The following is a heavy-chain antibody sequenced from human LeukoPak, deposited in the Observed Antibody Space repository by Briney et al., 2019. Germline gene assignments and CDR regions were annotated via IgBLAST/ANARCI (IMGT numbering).Heavy chain of an antibody. D-gene: IGHD3-22*01. Sequence: PGGSLRLSCAASGFTFSSYAMSWVRQAPGKGLEWVSAISGSGGSTYYADSVKGRFTISRDNSKNTLYLQMNSLRAEDTAVYYCAKDGLLPYYYDSSGYYYTPYYFDYWGQGTLVTVSS. CDR3: AKDGLLPYYYDSSGYYYTPYYFDY. CDR2: ISGSGGST. J-gene: IGHJ4*02. CDR1: GFTFSSYA. V-gene: IGHV3-23*01.